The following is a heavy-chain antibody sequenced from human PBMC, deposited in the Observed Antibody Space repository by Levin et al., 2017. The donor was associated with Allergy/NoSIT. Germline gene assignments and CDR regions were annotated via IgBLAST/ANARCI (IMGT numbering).Heavy chain of an antibody. CDR2: ISSSGSTI. D-gene: IGHD3-3*01. CDR1: GFTFSDYY. J-gene: IGHJ4*02. Sequence: PGESLKISCAASGFTFSDYYMSWIRQAPGKGLEWVSYISSSGSTIYYADSVKGRFTISRDNAKNSLYLQMNSLRAEDTAVYYCATQKRFLEWLLSPSFDYWGQGTLVTVSS. V-gene: IGHV3-11*01. CDR3: ATQKRFLEWLLSPSFDY.